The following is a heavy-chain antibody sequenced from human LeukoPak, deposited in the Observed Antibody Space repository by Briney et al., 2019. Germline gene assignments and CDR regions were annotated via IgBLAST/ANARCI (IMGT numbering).Heavy chain of an antibody. Sequence: GGSLRLSCAASGFSFNNYAMSWVRQAPGKGLEWVSAISTTGGTTYYADPVNGRFTISRDNSKNTLSLQMASLSADATAVYYGSKDWTTVVTRKGYYFDSWGQGTLVTVSS. CDR1: GFSFNNYA. CDR3: SKDWTTVVTRKGYYFDS. CDR2: ISTTGGTT. D-gene: IGHD4-23*01. J-gene: IGHJ4*02. V-gene: IGHV3-23*01.